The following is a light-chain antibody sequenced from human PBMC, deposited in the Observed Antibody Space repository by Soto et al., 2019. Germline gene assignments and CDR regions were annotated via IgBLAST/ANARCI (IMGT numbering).Light chain of an antibody. V-gene: IGKV3-15*01. CDR2: GAS. CDR3: QQYHSWPPT. Sequence: EIVMTQSPATLSVSPGERATLSCRASQSVSSNLAWYQQKPGQAPRLLIYGASTRATVIPAGFSGSGSGTEFTLTISSLQSEDCAVYYCQQYHSWPPTFGQGTKVEIK. J-gene: IGKJ1*01. CDR1: QSVSSN.